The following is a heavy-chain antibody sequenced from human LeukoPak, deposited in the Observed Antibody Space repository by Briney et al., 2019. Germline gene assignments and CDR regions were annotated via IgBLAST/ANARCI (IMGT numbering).Heavy chain of an antibody. Sequence: PGRSLRLSCAASGFTFSIYGMHWVRQAPGKGLEWVAVIWYDGSNKYYADSVKGRFTISRDNSKNTMYLQMNSLRAEDTAVYYCARDHSSGWYSDYFDYWGQGTLVTVSS. CDR2: IWYDGSNK. J-gene: IGHJ4*02. V-gene: IGHV3-33*01. CDR3: ARDHSSGWYSDYFDY. CDR1: GFTFSIYG. D-gene: IGHD6-19*01.